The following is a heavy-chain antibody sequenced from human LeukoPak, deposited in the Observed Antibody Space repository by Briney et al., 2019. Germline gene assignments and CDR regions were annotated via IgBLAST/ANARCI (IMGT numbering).Heavy chain of an antibody. V-gene: IGHV1-46*01. D-gene: IGHD6-13*01. J-gene: IGHJ6*04. CDR2: INPSGGST. CDR1: GYTFTSYY. Sequence: ASVKVSCKASGYTFTSYYMHWVRQAPRQGLEWMGIINPSGGSTSYAQKFQGRVTMTRDTSTSTVYMELSSLRSEDTAVYFCARGIASHGPYYYYGMDVWGKGTTVTVSS. CDR3: ARGIASHGPYYYYGMDV.